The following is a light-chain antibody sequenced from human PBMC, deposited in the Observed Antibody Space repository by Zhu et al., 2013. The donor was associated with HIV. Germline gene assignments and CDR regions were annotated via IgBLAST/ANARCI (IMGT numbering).Light chain of an antibody. Sequence: DVVMSQSPLSLPATLGQPASISCRSSLSLLYTDGNTYLSWFQQRPGQSPRRLIYKVSNRDSGVPDRFSGSGSGSDFTLKISRVEAEDVGVYYCMQGIHWPPTFGQGTKVE. CDR1: LSLLYTDGNTY. CDR3: MQGIHWPPT. V-gene: IGKV2-30*01. CDR2: KVS. J-gene: IGKJ1*01.